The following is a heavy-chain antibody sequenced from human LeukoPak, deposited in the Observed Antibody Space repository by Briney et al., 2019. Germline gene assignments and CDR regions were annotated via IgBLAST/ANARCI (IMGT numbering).Heavy chain of an antibody. J-gene: IGHJ4*02. CDR1: GFTFSSYG. Sequence: GRSLRLSCAASGFTFSSYGMSWVRQAPGKGLEWVSAISGSGGTTYYTDSVKGRFTISRDNSKNTLYLQINSLRAEDTAIYYCAKDHLPGIVVADRDYWGQGTLVTVSS. D-gene: IGHD6-19*01. CDR3: AKDHLPGIVVADRDY. CDR2: ISGSGGTT. V-gene: IGHV3-23*01.